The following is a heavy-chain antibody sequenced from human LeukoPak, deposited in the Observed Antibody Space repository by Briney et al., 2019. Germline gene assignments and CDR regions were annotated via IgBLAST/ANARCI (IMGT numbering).Heavy chain of an antibody. CDR2: IYYSGST. CDR1: GGSISSYY. CDR3: ARGGYDILTGYLTYFDY. J-gene: IGHJ4*02. Sequence: SETLSLTCTVSGGSISSYYWSWIRQPPGKGLEWIGYIYYSGSTNYNPSLKSRVTISVDTSKNQFSLKLSSVTAADTAVCYCARGGYDILTGYLTYFDYWGQGTLVTVSS. V-gene: IGHV4-59*01. D-gene: IGHD3-9*01.